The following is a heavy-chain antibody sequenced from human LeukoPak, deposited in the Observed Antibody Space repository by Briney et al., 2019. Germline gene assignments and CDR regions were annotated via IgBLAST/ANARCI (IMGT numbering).Heavy chain of an antibody. J-gene: IGHJ3*02. D-gene: IGHD2-2*01. CDR1: GGSFSGYY. CDR3: ARHTQLQDAFDI. V-gene: IGHV4-34*01. CDR2: INHSGST. Sequence: ASETLSLTCAVYGGSFSGYYWSWIRQPPGKGLEWIGEINHSGSTNYNPSLKSRVTISVDTSKNQFSLKLSSVTAADTAVYYCARHTQLQDAFDIWGQGTMVTVSS.